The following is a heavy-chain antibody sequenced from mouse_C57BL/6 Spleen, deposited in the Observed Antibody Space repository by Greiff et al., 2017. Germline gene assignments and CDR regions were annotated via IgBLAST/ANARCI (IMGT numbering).Heavy chain of an antibody. Sequence: EVQLQQSGPGMVKPSQSLSLTCTVTGYSITSGYDWHWIRHFPGNKLEWMGYISYSGSTNYNPSLKSRISITHDTSKNHFFLKLNSVTTEDTATYDCARGGDYSNWFAYWGQGTLVTVSA. CDR2: ISYSGST. V-gene: IGHV3-1*01. CDR1: GYSITSGYD. D-gene: IGHD2-5*01. CDR3: ARGGDYSNWFAY. J-gene: IGHJ3*01.